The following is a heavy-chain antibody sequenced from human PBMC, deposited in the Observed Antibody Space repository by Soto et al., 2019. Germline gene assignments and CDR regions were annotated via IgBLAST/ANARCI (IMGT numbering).Heavy chain of an antibody. Sequence: ASVKVSCKASGYTFSRYYLHWVRQAPGQGLEWMGIINPSGGSTSYAQKFQGRVTLTRDTSTSTAYMELSSLKSEDTAVYYCARDQDGSGSYYFNWFDPWCQGTPVTVSS. V-gene: IGHV1-46*01. CDR2: INPSGGST. CDR1: GYTFSRYY. J-gene: IGHJ5*02. D-gene: IGHD3-10*01. CDR3: ARDQDGSGSYYFNWFDP.